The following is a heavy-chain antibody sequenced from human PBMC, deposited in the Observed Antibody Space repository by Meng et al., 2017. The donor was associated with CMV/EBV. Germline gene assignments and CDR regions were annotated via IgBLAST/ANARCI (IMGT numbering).Heavy chain of an antibody. D-gene: IGHD3-3*01. J-gene: IGHJ5*02. CDR1: GFTFTSSA. CDR2: IVVGSGNT. Sequence: SVKFSCKASGFTFTSSAVQWVRQARGQRLEWIGWIVVGSGNTNYAQKFQERVTITRDMSTSTAYMELSSLRSEDTAVYYCAADLVEASYDFWSGYYGGGWFDPWGQGTLVTVSS. V-gene: IGHV1-58*01. CDR3: AADLVEASYDFWSGYYGGGWFDP.